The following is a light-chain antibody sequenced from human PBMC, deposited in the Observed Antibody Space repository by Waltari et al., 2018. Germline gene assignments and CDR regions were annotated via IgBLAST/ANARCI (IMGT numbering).Light chain of an antibody. CDR3: QQYRNLWT. Sequence: DIQMTQSPSTLSASVGDRVTITCRASQSLSNWLAWYQQKPGKAPKVLIYKASTLESGVSSRFSGSGSWTDFTITISSHQPDDYATYYYQQYRNLWTFGQGTKVEIK. J-gene: IGKJ1*01. CDR2: KAS. V-gene: IGKV1-5*03. CDR1: QSLSNW.